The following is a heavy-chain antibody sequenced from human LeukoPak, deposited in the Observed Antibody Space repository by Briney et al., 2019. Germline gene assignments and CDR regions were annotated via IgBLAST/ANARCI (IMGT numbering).Heavy chain of an antibody. V-gene: IGHV3-21*01. CDR1: GFTFSSYS. D-gene: IGHD7-27*01. CDR2: ISSSSSYI. Sequence: PGGSLRLSCAASGFTFSSYSMNWVRQAPGKGLEWVSSISSSSSYIYYADSVKGRFTISRDNAKNSLYLQMNSLRAEDTAVYYCARGGLGIRLHTHDYWGQGTLVTVSS. J-gene: IGHJ4*02. CDR3: ARGGLGIRLHTHDY.